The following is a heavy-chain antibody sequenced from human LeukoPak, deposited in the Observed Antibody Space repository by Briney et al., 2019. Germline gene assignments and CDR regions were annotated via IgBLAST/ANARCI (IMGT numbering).Heavy chain of an antibody. CDR2: MEYSGNP. CDR1: SASIISSSHY. D-gene: IGHD5-12*01. V-gene: IGHV4-39*01. J-gene: IGHJ6*03. Sequence: PSPTLSLTCSVASASIISSSHYWGWLRQSPGKGLEWIGSMEYSGNPYYNPSPKTPFIMFVSKSEYQFYRTLRSATAAVSAVYYCARSTVATIRGGYSSGPYYYYMDVWGKGTTVTVSS. CDR3: ARSTVATIRGGYSSGPYYYYMDV.